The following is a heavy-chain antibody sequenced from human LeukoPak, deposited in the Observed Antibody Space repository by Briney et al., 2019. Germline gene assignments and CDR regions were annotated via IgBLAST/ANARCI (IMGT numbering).Heavy chain of an antibody. D-gene: IGHD5-18*01. V-gene: IGHV4-34*01. CDR2: INHSGST. J-gene: IGHJ4*02. CDR1: GGSFRGYY. CDR3: ARKNRGYSYGATFDY. Sequence: PSETLSLTCAVYGGSFRGYYWSWLRQPPGKGLECIGEINHSGSTNYNPSLKSRVTISVDTSKNQFSLKLSSVTAADTAVYYCARKNRGYSYGATFDYWGQGTLVTVSS.